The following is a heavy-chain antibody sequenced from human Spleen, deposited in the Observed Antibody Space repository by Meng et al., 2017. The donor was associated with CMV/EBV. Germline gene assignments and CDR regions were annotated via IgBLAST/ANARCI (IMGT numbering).Heavy chain of an antibody. D-gene: IGHD1-1*01. J-gene: IGHJ4*02. V-gene: IGHV3-15*01. CDR2: IRSNPDGGTT. CDR1: GFTCSNAW. CDR3: IWNDLGDY. Sequence: VRLVGFGEDLLKLGGSLCIDWVASGFTCSNAWMSWVRQAPGKGLEWVGRIRSNPDGGTTDYAAPVNGRFTISRDDSKNTLYLQMNSLKTEDTAIYYCIWNDLGDYWGQGTLVTVSS.